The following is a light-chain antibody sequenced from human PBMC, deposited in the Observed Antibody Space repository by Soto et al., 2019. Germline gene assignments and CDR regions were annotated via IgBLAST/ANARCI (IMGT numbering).Light chain of an antibody. Sequence: EIVMTQSPATLSVSPGESATLPCRASQSVNSNLAWYQQKPGQAPRLLIYAASTRATGIPDRFSGGGSGTDFTLTISRLEPEDFAVYYCQQFSSYPLTFGGGTKVDIK. CDR1: QSVNSN. V-gene: IGKV3D-15*01. CDR3: QQFSSYPLT. CDR2: AAS. J-gene: IGKJ4*01.